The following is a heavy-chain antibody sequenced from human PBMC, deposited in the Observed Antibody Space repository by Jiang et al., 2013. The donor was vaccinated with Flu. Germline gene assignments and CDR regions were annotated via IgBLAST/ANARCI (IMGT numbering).Heavy chain of an antibody. V-gene: IGHV4-31*03. CDR1: GGSISSGGYY. CDR3: ARDHISGMYYYGLDV. D-gene: IGHD1-14*01. Sequence: GPGLVKASQTLSLTCTVSGGSISSGGYYWSWVRQLPGMGLEWIGYIDSRGDTYYNPSLKSRISISGDTSENQFSLKVISVTAADTGVYYCARDHISGMYYYGLDVWGQGTRVTVSS. J-gene: IGHJ6*02. CDR2: IDSRGDT.